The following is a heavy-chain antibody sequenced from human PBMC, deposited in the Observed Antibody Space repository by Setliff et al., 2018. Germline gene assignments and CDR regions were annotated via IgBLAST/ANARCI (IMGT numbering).Heavy chain of an antibody. D-gene: IGHD2-15*01. CDR1: GFTFSGYY. J-gene: IGHJ6*02. V-gene: IGHV3-21*01. Sequence: GGSLRLSCAASGFTFSGYYMNWVRQAPGKGLEWVSSISSSSSYIYYADSVKGRFTISRDNAKNSLYLQMNSLRAEDTAVYYCARDGRVAATRGYGMDVWGQGTTVTVSS. CDR2: ISSSSSYI. CDR3: ARDGRVAATRGYGMDV.